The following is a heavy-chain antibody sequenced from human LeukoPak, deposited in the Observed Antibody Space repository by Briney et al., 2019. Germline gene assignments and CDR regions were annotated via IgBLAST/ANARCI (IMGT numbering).Heavy chain of an antibody. CDR2: INPNSGGT. CDR1: GYTFTGYY. V-gene: IGHV1-2*02. J-gene: IGHJ6*02. D-gene: IGHD2-15*01. CDR3: ASCGGSCYQYYYYYYGMDV. Sequence: ASVKVSCKASGYTFTGYYMHWVRQAPGQGLEWMGWINPNSGGTNYAQKFQGRVTMTRDTSISTAYMELSRLRSVDTAVYYCASCGGSCYQYYYYYYGMDVWGQGTTVTVSS.